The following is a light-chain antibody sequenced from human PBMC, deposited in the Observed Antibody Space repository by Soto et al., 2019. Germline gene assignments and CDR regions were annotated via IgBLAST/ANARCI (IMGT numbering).Light chain of an antibody. CDR2: AAS. CDR3: LAYDDLPPFT. V-gene: IGKV1-33*01. J-gene: IGKJ3*01. Sequence: DIQMTQSPSSLSASVGDRVTITCQASQDIRKSLNWFQHKPGKAPKLLIYAASNLEAGVPSRFSGRGSGTDFTFTINNLHPEDVATYYCLAYDDLPPFTFGPGTTVDLK. CDR1: QDIRKS.